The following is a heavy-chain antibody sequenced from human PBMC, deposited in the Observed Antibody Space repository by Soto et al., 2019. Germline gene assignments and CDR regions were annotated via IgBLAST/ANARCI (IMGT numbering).Heavy chain of an antibody. V-gene: IGHV4-39*01. CDR1: GGSISSSSYY. D-gene: IGHD2-21*01. Sequence: PSETLSLTCTVSGGSISSSSYYWGWIRQPPGKGLEWIGSIYYSGSTYYNPSLKSRVTISVDTSKNQFSLKLSSVTAADTAVYYCARRPYSPIGAFDIWGQGTMVTVSS. CDR2: IYYSGST. CDR3: ARRPYSPIGAFDI. J-gene: IGHJ3*02.